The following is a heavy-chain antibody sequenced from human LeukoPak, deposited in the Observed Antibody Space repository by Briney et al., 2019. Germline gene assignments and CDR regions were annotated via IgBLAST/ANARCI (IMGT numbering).Heavy chain of an antibody. CDR2: INSDGSST. CDR1: GFTFSSYW. J-gene: IGHJ6*04. Sequence: PGGSLRLSCAASGFTFSSYWMHWVRQAPGKGLVWVSRINSDGSSTSYADSVKGRFTISRDNAKNTLYLQMNSLRAEDRAVYYCAREAGSGSLLYYYYYGMDVWGKGTTVTVSS. CDR3: AREAGSGSLLYYYYYGMDV. V-gene: IGHV3-74*01. D-gene: IGHD3-10*01.